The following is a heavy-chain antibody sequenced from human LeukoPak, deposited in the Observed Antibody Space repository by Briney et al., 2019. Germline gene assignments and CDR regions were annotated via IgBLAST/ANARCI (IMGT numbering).Heavy chain of an antibody. CDR3: SSLWTKVVTARIHDY. CDR1: GYTFTGYY. CDR2: INPKNGGT. J-gene: IGHJ4*02. Sequence: GASVTVSCKASGYTFTGYYMHWVRQAPGQGLEWVGWINPKNGGTNYTQNFQGRVTMARDTSISTAFMELSRLSSDDTAVDYWSSLWTKVVTARIHDYWRQGTLLSVSS. V-gene: IGHV1-2*02. D-gene: IGHD4-23*01.